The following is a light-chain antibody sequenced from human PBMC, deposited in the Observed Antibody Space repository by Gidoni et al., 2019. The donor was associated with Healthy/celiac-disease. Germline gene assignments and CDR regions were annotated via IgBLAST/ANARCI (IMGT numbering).Light chain of an antibody. Sequence: DIQMTQSPSSLSASVGDRVTITCRANENIDNRLNWYRQTPGKAPELLIYASSNLRGGVPSRFSGSGFGTDFTLSISGLQSEDLANYYCQQTKTAPFTFGPGT. J-gene: IGKJ3*01. CDR2: ASS. V-gene: IGKV1-39*01. CDR1: ENIDNR. CDR3: QQTKTAPFT.